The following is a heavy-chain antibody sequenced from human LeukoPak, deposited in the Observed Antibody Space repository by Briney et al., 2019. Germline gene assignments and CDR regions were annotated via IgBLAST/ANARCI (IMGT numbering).Heavy chain of an antibody. CDR3: ARDSRGGYYFDY. J-gene: IGHJ4*02. Sequence: PGGSLRLSCAASGFTFSSYWMHWVRQAPGKGLEWVSSISSSSSYIYYADSVKGRFTISRDNAKNSLYLQMNSLRAEDTAVYYCARDSRGGYYFDYWGQGTLVTVSS. D-gene: IGHD3-10*01. CDR2: ISSSSSYI. CDR1: GFTFSSYW. V-gene: IGHV3-21*01.